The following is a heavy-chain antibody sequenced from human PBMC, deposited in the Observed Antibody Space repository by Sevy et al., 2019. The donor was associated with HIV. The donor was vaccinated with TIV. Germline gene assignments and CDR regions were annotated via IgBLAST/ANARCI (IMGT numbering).Heavy chain of an antibody. CDR2: ISSSGSTI. CDR1: GFTFSDYY. J-gene: IGHJ4*02. V-gene: IGHV3-11*01. D-gene: IGHD5-18*01. Sequence: GGSLRLSCAASGFTFSDYYMSWIRQAPGKGLEWVSYISSSGSTIYYAYSVKGRFTISRDNAKNSLYLQMNSLRAEDTAVYYCARAVQLWLAGEYYFDYWGQGTLVTVSS. CDR3: ARAVQLWLAGEYYFDY.